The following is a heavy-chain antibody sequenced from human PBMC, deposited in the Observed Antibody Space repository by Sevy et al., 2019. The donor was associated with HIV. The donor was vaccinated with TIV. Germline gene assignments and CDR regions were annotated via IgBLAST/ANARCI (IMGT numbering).Heavy chain of an antibody. Sequence: GESLKISCAASGFTFRSFAMHWVRQAPGKGLEWVAFTSYDGSNKDYADSVKGRFTISGDNSKNTVYLQMSSLGAEDTVVYSCAGDGAGGFGRELGFSDSWGQGTLVTVSS. CDR3: AGDGAGGFGRELGFSDS. CDR1: GFTFRSFA. V-gene: IGHV3-30-3*01. D-gene: IGHD3-10*01. CDR2: TSYDGSNK. J-gene: IGHJ4*02.